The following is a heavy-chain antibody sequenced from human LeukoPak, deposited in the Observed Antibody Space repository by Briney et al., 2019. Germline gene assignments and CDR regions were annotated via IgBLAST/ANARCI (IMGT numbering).Heavy chain of an antibody. V-gene: IGHV4-39*07. D-gene: IGHD3-9*01. CDR2: IYYSGST. J-gene: IGHJ5*02. Sequence: SETLSLTCTVSGGSISSSSYYWGWIRQPPGKGLEWIGSIYYSGSTYYNPSLKSRVTISVDTSKNQFSLKLSSVTAADTAVYYCARSTDYDILTGYYTFWFDPWGQGTLVTVSS. CDR3: ARSTDYDILTGYYTFWFDP. CDR1: GGSISSSSYY.